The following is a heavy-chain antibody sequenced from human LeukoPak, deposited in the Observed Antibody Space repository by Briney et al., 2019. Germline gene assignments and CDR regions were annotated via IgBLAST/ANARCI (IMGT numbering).Heavy chain of an antibody. CDR2: ISENGDRT. V-gene: IGHV3-64D*08. CDR1: GFAFGVFV. D-gene: IGHD6-19*01. J-gene: IGHJ4*02. CDR3: VKDLSGWYSFDH. Sequence: GGSLRLSGSASGFAFGVFVIHWVRQAPGKGLEYVSSISENGDRTNHADSVKGRFTISRDNSKNTLYLQMTSLRVEDTAVYYCVKDLSGWYSFDHWGQGTLVTVSS.